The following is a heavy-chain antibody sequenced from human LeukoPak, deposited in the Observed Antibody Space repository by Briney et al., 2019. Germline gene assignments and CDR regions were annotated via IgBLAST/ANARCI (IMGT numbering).Heavy chain of an antibody. V-gene: IGHV3-23*01. Sequence: PGGSLRLSCAASGFTFSSYSMNWVRQSPGKGLEWVSSMSDIGPNTYYADSVKGRFTISRDTSKNTLFLQMNSLRAEDTALYYCARRFSLRFDAFAVWGPGTVVTVSS. J-gene: IGHJ3*01. D-gene: IGHD2-21*02. CDR2: MSDIGPNT. CDR3: ARRFSLRFDAFAV. CDR1: GFTFSSYS.